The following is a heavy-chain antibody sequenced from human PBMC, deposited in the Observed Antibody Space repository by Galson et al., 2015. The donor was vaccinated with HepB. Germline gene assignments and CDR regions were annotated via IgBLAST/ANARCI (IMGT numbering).Heavy chain of an antibody. CDR3: ARGPSTTVTTDGYYFDY. D-gene: IGHD4-17*01. V-gene: IGHV1-46*01. J-gene: IGHJ4*02. CDR1: GYTFTSYY. CDR2: INPSGGST. Sequence: SVKVSCKAYGYTFTSYYMHWVRQAPGQGLEWMGIINPSGGSTSSAQKFQGRVTISVDTSKNQFSLKLSSVTAADTAVYYCARGPSTTVTTDGYYFDYWGQGTLVTVSS.